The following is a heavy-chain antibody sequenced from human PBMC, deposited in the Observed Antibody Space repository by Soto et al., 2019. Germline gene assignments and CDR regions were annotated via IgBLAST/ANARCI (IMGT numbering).Heavy chain of an antibody. J-gene: IGHJ4*02. Sequence: QVQLVQSGAEVKKPGASVRISCKASGYSLPTHTIHWVRQAPGHRLEWMGWINAANGHTKYSQNFQNRVTISIGTSASTVYMKLTGLTSDDTAIYYCAPANGNYDWGPNDYWGQGTLVTVSS. CDR2: INAANGHT. CDR1: GYSLPTHT. CDR3: APANGNYDWGPNDY. V-gene: IGHV1-3*01. D-gene: IGHD1-7*01.